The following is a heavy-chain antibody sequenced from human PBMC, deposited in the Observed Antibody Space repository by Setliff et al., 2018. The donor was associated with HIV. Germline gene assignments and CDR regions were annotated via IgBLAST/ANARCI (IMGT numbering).Heavy chain of an antibody. CDR1: GDTLSIHP. CDR2: IIPAFGTA. D-gene: IGHD3-10*01. J-gene: IGHJ4*02. CDR3: AREMTGGYFDY. Sequence: SVKVSCKASGDTLSIHPISWVRQAPGRGLDWMGGIIPAFGTANYAQKFQGRVTITTDESTTTSTAHMELSSLRSEETALYYCAREMTGGYFDYWGQGTLVTVSS. V-gene: IGHV1-69*05.